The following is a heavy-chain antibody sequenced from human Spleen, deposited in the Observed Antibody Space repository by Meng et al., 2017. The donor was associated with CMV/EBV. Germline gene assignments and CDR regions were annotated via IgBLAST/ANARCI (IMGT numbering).Heavy chain of an antibody. V-gene: IGHV1-24*01. CDR1: GYTFSSYG. Sequence: ASVKVSCKASGYTFSSYGITWVRQAPGQGLEWMGGFDPEDGETIYAQKFQGRVTMTEDTSTDTAYMELSSLRSEDTAVYYCATDRVGRLVKNSYGMDVWGQGTTVTVSS. D-gene: IGHD6-19*01. CDR3: ATDRVGRLVKNSYGMDV. J-gene: IGHJ6*02. CDR2: FDPEDGET.